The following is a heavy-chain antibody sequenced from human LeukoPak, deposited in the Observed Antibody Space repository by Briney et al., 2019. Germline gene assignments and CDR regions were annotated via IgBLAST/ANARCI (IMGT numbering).Heavy chain of an antibody. V-gene: IGHV3-7*01. J-gene: IGHJ3*02. CDR3: AREGRTYYDFWSGYSYAFDI. D-gene: IGHD3-3*01. Sequence: GGSLRLSCAAYGFTFSSYWMSWVRQAPGKGLEWVANIKQDGSEKYYVDSVKGRFTISRDNAKNSLYLQMNSLRAEDTAVYYCAREGRTYYDFWSGYSYAFDIWGQGTMVTVSS. CDR2: IKQDGSEK. CDR1: GFTFSSYW.